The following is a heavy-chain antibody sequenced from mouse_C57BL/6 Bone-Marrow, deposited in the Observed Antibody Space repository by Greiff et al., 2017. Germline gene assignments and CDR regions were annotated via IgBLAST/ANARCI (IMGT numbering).Heavy chain of an antibody. V-gene: IGHV1-69*01. CDR2: IDPSDSYT. D-gene: IGHD1-1*01. CDR3: AREGILRSLDY. Sequence: QVQLQQPGAELVMPGASVKLSCKASGYTFTSYWMHWVKQRPGQGLEWIGEIDPSDSYTNYNQKFKGKSTLTVDKSSSTAYMQLSSLTSEDSAVYYCAREGILRSLDYWGQGTTLTVSS. J-gene: IGHJ2*01. CDR1: GYTFTSYW.